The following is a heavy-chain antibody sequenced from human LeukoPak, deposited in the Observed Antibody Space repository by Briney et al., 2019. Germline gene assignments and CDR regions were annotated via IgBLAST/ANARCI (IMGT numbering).Heavy chain of an antibody. V-gene: IGHV3-21*01. CDR1: GFTFSSFS. CDR3: ARMGVSSSWSDNWFDP. Sequence: KTGGSLRLSCVASGFTFSSFSMNWVRQAPGKGLEWVSSIDSSSRNIYYSDSVSGRFTISRDNAKNSLYLQIHSLRAEDTALYYCARMGVSSSWSDNWFDPWGQGTLVTVSS. J-gene: IGHJ5*02. D-gene: IGHD6-13*01. CDR2: IDSSSRNI.